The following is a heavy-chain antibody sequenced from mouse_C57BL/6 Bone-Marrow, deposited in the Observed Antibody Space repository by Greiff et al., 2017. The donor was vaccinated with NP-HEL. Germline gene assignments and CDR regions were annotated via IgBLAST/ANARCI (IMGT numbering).Heavy chain of an antibody. CDR1: GYTFTSYW. CDR2: IHPNSGST. J-gene: IGHJ1*03. V-gene: IGHV1-64*01. CDR3: ARRGSSPYWYFDV. D-gene: IGHD1-1*01. Sequence: QVQLQQPGAELVKPGASVKLSCKASGYTFTSYWMNWVKQRPGQGLEWIGMIHPNSGSTNYNEKFKSKATLTVDKSSSTAYMQLSSLTSEDSAVYYCARRGSSPYWYFDVWGTGTTVTVSS.